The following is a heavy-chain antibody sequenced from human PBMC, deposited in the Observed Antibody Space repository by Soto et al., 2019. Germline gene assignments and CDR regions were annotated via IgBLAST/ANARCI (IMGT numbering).Heavy chain of an antibody. CDR3: ATNYGSGSAAFEY. V-gene: IGHV1-69*02. J-gene: IGHJ4*02. D-gene: IGHD3-10*01. CDR2: IIPMLSMS. Sequence: QVQLVQSGPEMKKPGSSVRVSCTASGDTFSRYTISWVRQAPGQGLEWMGRIIPMLSMSNHARNFQGRVTITADRSTSTAYMVLSGLTSGDTAMYFCATNYGSGSAAFEYWGQGTLVTVSS. CDR1: GDTFSRYT.